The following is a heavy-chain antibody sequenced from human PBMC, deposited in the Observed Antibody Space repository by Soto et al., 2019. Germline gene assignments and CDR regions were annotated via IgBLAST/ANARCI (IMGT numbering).Heavy chain of an antibody. J-gene: IGHJ4*02. CDR1: GFTFSSYA. CDR3: ARESAVAGDY. D-gene: IGHD6-19*01. CDR2: ISYDGSNK. V-gene: IGHV3-30-3*01. Sequence: GGSLRLSCAASGFTFSSYAMHWVRQAPGKGLEWVAVISYDGSNKYYADSVKGRFTISRDNSKNTLYLQMNSLRAEDTAVYYCARESAVAGDYWGQGTLVTVSS.